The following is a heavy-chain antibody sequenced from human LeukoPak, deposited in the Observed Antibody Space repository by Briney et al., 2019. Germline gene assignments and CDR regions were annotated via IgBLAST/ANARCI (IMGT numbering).Heavy chain of an antibody. J-gene: IGHJ4*02. Sequence: GGSLRLSCAASGFTFSRSGMHWVRKAPGKGLEWVAAISYDGSKKYYADSVKGRFTVSRDNSKNTLYLQMNSLRAEDTAVYYCAKVAKEVATIEDFDYWGQGTLVTVSS. CDR2: ISYDGSKK. CDR3: AKVAKEVATIEDFDY. V-gene: IGHV3-30*18. D-gene: IGHD5-12*01. CDR1: GFTFSRSG.